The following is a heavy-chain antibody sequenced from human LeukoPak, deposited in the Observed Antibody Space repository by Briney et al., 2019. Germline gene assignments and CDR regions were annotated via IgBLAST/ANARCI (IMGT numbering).Heavy chain of an antibody. CDR1: GGSISSYY. V-gene: IGHV4-59*01. CDR2: IYYSGST. J-gene: IGHJ4*02. D-gene: IGHD6-19*01. Sequence: TPSETLSLTCTVSGGSISSYYWSWIRQPPGKGLEWIGYIYYSGSTNYNPSLKSRVTISVDTSKNQFSLKLSSVTAADTAVYYCARDGGAGWPLDYWGQGTLVTVSS. CDR3: ARDGGAGWPLDY.